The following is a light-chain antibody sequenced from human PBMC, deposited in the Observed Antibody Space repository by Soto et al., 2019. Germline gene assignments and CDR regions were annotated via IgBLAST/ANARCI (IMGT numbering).Light chain of an antibody. CDR3: SSFTSRDTLV. J-gene: IGLJ3*02. CDR1: SSDVGGYNY. Sequence: QSVLTQPASVSGSPGQSITISCTGTSSDVGGYNYVSWYQQHPDKVPRLMIYEVTNRPSGVSNRFSGSKSGNTASLTISGLQVEDEADYFCSSFTSRDTLVFGGGTKLTVL. CDR2: EVT. V-gene: IGLV2-14*01.